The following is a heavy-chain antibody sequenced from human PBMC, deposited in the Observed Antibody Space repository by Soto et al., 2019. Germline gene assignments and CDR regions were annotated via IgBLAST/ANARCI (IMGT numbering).Heavy chain of an antibody. Sequence: QVQLVESGGGVVQPGRSLRLSCAASGFTFSSYGMHWVRQAPGKGLEWVAVISYDGSNKYYADPVKGRFTISRDNSKNTLYLQMNSLRAEDTAGYYCAKGYSYYDSSGYYRLDYWGQGTLVTVSS. CDR1: GFTFSSYG. CDR2: ISYDGSNK. V-gene: IGHV3-30*18. J-gene: IGHJ4*02. D-gene: IGHD3-22*01. CDR3: AKGYSYYDSSGYYRLDY.